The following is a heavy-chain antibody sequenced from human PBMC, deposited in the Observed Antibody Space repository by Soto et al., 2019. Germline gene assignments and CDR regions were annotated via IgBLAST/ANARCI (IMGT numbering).Heavy chain of an antibody. CDR2: IFHSGST. CDR1: RALINSGGFY. J-gene: IGHJ5*02. D-gene: IGHD2-15*01. V-gene: IGHV4-31*03. CDR3: VRGGIAGHWFDP. Sequence: PSETLSLTCSVSRALINSGGFYYSWIRQPPGKGLEWLGYIFHSGSTLYNPSLKGRLTLSADTSRNQLSLYLTSVTAADTAVYYCVRGGIAGHWFDPWGQGILVTVS.